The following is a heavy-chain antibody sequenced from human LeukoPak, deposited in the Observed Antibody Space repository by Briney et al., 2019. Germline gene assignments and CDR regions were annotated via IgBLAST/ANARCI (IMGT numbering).Heavy chain of an antibody. D-gene: IGHD4-17*01. J-gene: IGHJ4*02. CDR3: AKDASTVTLHADY. V-gene: IGHV3-30-3*01. Sequence: GESLKISCAASGFTFSSYAMHWVRQAPGKGLEWVAVISYDGSNKYYADSVKGRFTISRDNSKNTLYLQMNSLRAEDTAVYYCAKDASTVTLHADYWGQGTLVTVSS. CDR1: GFTFSSYA. CDR2: ISYDGSNK.